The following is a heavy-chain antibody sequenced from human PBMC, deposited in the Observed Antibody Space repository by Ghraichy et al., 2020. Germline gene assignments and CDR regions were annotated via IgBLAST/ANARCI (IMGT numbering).Heavy chain of an antibody. CDR3: ARGLTYGSGWYYFDY. V-gene: IGHV3-30*04. CDR2: ISYNGRNT. Sequence: LSLTCAASGFIFSDYAMNWVRQAPGKGLEWVAVISYNGRNTYYADSVKGRFTISRDNSKNTLSLEMSSLIPDDMAVYYCARGLTYGSGWYYFDYWAWEPWSPSPQ. D-gene: IGHD6-19*01. J-gene: IGHJ4*02. CDR1: GFIFSDYA.